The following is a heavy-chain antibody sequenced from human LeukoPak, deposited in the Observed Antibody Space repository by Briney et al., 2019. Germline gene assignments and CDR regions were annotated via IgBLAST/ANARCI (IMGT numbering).Heavy chain of an antibody. J-gene: IGHJ1*01. V-gene: IGHV3-23*01. CDR1: GFTFSSYA. D-gene: IGHD3-9*01. CDR2: ISGSGGST. Sequence: TGGSLRLSCAASGFTFSSYAMSWVRQAPGKGLEWASAISGSGGSTYYADSVKGRFTISRDNSKNTLYLQMNSLRAEDTAVYYCAKDPARYCDWLLQAEYFQHWGQGTLVTVSS. CDR3: AKDPARYCDWLLQAEYFQH.